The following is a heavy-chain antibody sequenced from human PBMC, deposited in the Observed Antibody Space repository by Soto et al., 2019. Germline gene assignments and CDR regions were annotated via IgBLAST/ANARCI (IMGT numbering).Heavy chain of an antibody. CDR1: GLTFSSYA. CDR3: ARDRTLFGTGSTYYFDY. CDR2: MSYDGSNK. Sequence: QVQLVESGGGVVQPGRSLRHSCAASGLTFSSYAMHWVRQAPGKGLKWVAVMSYDGSNKYYADSVKGRFTISRDNSKNTLYLQMNSLRVEDTAVYYCARDRTLFGTGSTYYFDYWGQGTLVAVSS. J-gene: IGHJ4*02. V-gene: IGHV3-30-3*01. D-gene: IGHD1-1*01.